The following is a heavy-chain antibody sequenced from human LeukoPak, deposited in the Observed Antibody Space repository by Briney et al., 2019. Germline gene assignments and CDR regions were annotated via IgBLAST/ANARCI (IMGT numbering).Heavy chain of an antibody. V-gene: IGHV1-2*06. CDR3: ARDGRYYYDSSGNN. CDR2: INPNSGGT. Sequence: ASVKVSCKASGYTFTSYGISWVRQAPGQGLEWMGRINPNSGGTNYAQKFQGRVTMTRDTSISTAYMELSRLRSDDTAVYYCARDGRYYYDSSGNNWGQGTLVTVSS. J-gene: IGHJ4*02. CDR1: GYTFTSYG. D-gene: IGHD3-22*01.